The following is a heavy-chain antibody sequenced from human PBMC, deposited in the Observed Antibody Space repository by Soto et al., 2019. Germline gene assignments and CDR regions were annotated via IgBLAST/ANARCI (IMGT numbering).Heavy chain of an antibody. V-gene: IGHV3-53*02. CDR3: AAGIAAAGSKIRRGEAGY. CDR1: GFTVSSNY. D-gene: IGHD6-13*01. Sequence: EVQLVETGGGLIQPGGSLRLSCAASGFTVSSNYMSWVRQAPGKGLEWVSVIYSGGSTYYADSVKGRFTISRDNSKNTLYLQMNSLRAEDTAVYYCAAGIAAAGSKIRRGEAGYWGQGTLVTVSS. CDR2: IYSGGST. J-gene: IGHJ4*02.